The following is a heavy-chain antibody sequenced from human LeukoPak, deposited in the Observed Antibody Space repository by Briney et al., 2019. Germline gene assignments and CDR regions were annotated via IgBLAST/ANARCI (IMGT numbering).Heavy chain of an antibody. CDR1: GGSISSSSYY. J-gene: IGHJ4*02. Sequence: SETLSLTCTVSGGSISSSSYYWGWIRQPPGKGLEWIGSIYYSGSTYYNPSLKSRVTISVDTSKNQFSLKLSSVTAADTAVYYCARLHRSLSIRMVRVYYFDYWGQGTLVTVSS. D-gene: IGHD3-10*01. CDR2: IYYSGST. V-gene: IGHV4-39*01. CDR3: ARLHRSLSIRMVRVYYFDY.